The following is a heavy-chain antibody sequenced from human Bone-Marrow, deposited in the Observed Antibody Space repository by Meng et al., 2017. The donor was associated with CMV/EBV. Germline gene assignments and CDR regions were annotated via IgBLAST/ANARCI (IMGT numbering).Heavy chain of an antibody. V-gene: IGHV3-7*01. CDR2: INQDGSEK. CDR1: GFTFNNYN. J-gene: IGHJ4*02. D-gene: IGHD1-7*01. Sequence: GESLKISCAASGFTFNNYNMNWVRQAPGKGLEWVANINQDGSEKYYVGSVKGRFTISRDNAKNSLCLQMNSLRADDTAVYYCAREVPNWKYVLGYFDYWGQGALVTVSS. CDR3: AREVPNWKYVLGYFDY.